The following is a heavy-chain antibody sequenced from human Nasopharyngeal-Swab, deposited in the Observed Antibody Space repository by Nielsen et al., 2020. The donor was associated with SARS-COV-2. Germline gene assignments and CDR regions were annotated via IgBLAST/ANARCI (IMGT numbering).Heavy chain of an antibody. V-gene: IGHV4-39*01. CDR1: GDSISNSDYY. D-gene: IGHD2-2*01. J-gene: IGHJ5*02. CDR2: IEYSGNS. CDR3: ARSSRPYFDP. Sequence: SETLSLTCTASGDSISNSDYYWAWIRQPPGKGLEWIGSIEYSGNSYSSPSLQSRVIISVDASKNQFSLRLTSVTAADTAVYFCARSSRPYFDPWGPGTPVSVSS.